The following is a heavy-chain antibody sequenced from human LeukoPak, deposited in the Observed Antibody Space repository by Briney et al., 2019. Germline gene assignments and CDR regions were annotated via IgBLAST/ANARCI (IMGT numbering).Heavy chain of an antibody. V-gene: IGHV3-15*01. J-gene: IGHJ4*02. Sequence: PGGSLLLSCAASGFTFSNAWMSWVRPAPGKGLEWVGRIKSKTYGGTTDYAPPLKGRFTISRDDSKNTLYLQMNSLKTEDTAVYYCTTRGEGYSYGYEIDYWGQGTLGTVSS. CDR2: IKSKTYGGTT. CDR3: TTRGEGYSYGYEIDY. D-gene: IGHD5-18*01. CDR1: GFTFSNAW.